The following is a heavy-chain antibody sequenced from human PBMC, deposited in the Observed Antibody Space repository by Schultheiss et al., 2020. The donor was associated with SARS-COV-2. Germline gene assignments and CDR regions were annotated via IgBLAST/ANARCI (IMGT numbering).Heavy chain of an antibody. Sequence: SETLSLTCTVSGGSISSYYWSWIRQPPGKGLEWIGYIYYSGSTYYNPSLKSRVTISVDTSKNQFSLKLSSVTAADTAVYYCARTCSGGSCYLPTHYYYYGMDVWGQGTTVTVSS. CDR3: ARTCSGGSCYLPTHYYYYGMDV. J-gene: IGHJ6*02. V-gene: IGHV4-59*12. D-gene: IGHD2-15*01. CDR1: GGSISSYY. CDR2: IYYSGST.